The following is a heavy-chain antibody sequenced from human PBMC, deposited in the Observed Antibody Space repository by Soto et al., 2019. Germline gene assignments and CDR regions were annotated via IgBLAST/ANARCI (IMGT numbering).Heavy chain of an antibody. CDR2: IIPIFGTA. J-gene: IGHJ4*02. CDR3: ARELFKAAAGTVVPD. D-gene: IGHD6-13*01. V-gene: IGHV1-69*06. CDR1: GGTFSSYA. Sequence: QVQLVQSGAEVKKPGSSVKVSCKASGGTFSSYAISWVRQAPGQGLEWMGGIIPIFGTANYAQKFQGRVTITADKSTSTAYRELGSLRSEDTAVSYCARELFKAAAGTVVPDWGQGTLVTVSS.